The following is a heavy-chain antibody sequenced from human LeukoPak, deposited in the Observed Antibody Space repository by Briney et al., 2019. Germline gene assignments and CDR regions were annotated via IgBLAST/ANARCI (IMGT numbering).Heavy chain of an antibody. CDR2: MNPNSGNT. D-gene: IGHD2-2*01. CDR3: ARDLPAAHQPRLYYMDV. V-gene: IGHV1-8*03. CDR1: GYTFTSYD. J-gene: IGHJ6*03. Sequence: ASVKVSCKASGYTFTSYDINWVRQATGQGLEWMGWMNPNSGNTGYAQKFQGRVTITRNTSISTAYMELSSLRSEDTAVYYCARDLPAAHQPRLYYMDVWGKGTTVTVSS.